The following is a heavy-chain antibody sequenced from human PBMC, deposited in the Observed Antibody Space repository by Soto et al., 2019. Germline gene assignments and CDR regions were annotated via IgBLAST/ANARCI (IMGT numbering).Heavy chain of an antibody. CDR3: ARVSDYYDSSGYPVDP. D-gene: IGHD3-22*01. J-gene: IGHJ5*02. Sequence: PVGSLRLSGAASGFTFSDYYMSWIRQAPGKGLEWVSYISSSGSTIYYADSVKGRFTISRDNAKNSLYLQMNSLRAEDTAVYYCARVSDYYDSSGYPVDPWGQGTLVTVSS. CDR1: GFTFSDYY. CDR2: ISSSGSTI. V-gene: IGHV3-11*01.